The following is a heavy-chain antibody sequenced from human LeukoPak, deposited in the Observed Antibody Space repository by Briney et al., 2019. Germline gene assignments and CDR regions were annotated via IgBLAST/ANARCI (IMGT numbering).Heavy chain of an antibody. CDR3: APKAAARDYYYGMDV. CDR2: IWYDGSNK. D-gene: IGHD6-13*01. J-gene: IGHJ6*02. Sequence: GGSLRLSCAASGLTFSSYGMHWVRQAPGKGLEWVAVIWYDGSNKYYADSVKGRFTISRDNSKNTLYLRMNSLRAEDTAVYYCAPKAAARDYYYGMDVWGQGTTVTVSS. CDR1: GLTFSSYG. V-gene: IGHV3-33*01.